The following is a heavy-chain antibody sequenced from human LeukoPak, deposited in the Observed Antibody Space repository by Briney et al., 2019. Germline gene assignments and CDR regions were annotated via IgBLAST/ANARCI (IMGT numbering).Heavy chain of an antibody. CDR1: GFSLSNARMG. Sequence: ESGPVLVKPTETLTLTCTVSGFSLSNARMGVSWIRQPPGKALEWLAHIFSNDEKSYNTSLKSRLTISKDTSKSQVVLTMTNMDHVDTATYYCARMSITMVRGVIYYYYGMDVWGKGTTVTVSS. V-gene: IGHV2-26*01. D-gene: IGHD3-10*01. CDR2: IFSNDEK. J-gene: IGHJ6*04. CDR3: ARMSITMVRGVIYYYYGMDV.